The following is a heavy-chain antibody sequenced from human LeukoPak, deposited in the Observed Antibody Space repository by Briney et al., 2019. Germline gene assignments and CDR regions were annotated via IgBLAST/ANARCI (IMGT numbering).Heavy chain of an antibody. D-gene: IGHD1-1*01. Sequence: SETLSLTCTVSGGSLSSSSYYWGWIRQPAGKGLEWAGRTYTYGKTGFNPSLKSRQTRAIDTSRNQFCLRLRSVTAANTAVYYGARGANDDPAHYHHYTYVDVWGKGNTVTVSS. CDR1: GGSLSSSSYY. CDR3: ARGANDDPAHYHHYTYVDV. J-gene: IGHJ6*03. V-gene: IGHV4-61*02. CDR2: TYTYGKT.